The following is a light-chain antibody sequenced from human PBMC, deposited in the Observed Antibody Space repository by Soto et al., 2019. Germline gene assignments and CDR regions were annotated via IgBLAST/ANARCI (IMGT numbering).Light chain of an antibody. CDR1: SITVGGSTY. V-gene: IGLV2-8*01. CDR3: SSYAGSSNMI. CDR2: EVS. J-gene: IGLJ2*01. Sequence: QSALTQPPSASGSPGQSVTISCTGTSITVGGSTYVSWYQQHPGKAPKLMIYEVSKRPSGVPDRFSGSKSGNTASLTVSGLQAEDEADYYCSSYAGSSNMIFGGGTKLTVL.